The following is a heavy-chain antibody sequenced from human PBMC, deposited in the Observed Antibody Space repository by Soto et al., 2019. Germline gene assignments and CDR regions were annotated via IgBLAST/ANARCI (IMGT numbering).Heavy chain of an antibody. CDR3: ASQTSVYAFDI. Sequence: SETLSLTCTVSGGSISSSSYYWVWIRHPPGKGLEWIGSIDDSGSTYYNPSLKSPVAITVDTSKNQFSLKLSSVIAADTVVYYCASQTSVYAFDIWGQGTMVTVSS. CDR2: IDDSGST. J-gene: IGHJ3*02. CDR1: GGSISSSSYY. V-gene: IGHV4-39*01. D-gene: IGHD4-4*01.